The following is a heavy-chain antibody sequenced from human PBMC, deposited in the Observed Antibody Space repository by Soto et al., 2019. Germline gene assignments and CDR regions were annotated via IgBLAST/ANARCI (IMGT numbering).Heavy chain of an antibody. D-gene: IGHD2-15*01. CDR2: ISGSGRST. CDR3: AKVPRVACSGGSCYFYFDY. CDR1: GFTFSSYA. J-gene: IGHJ4*02. V-gene: IGHV3-23*01. Sequence: EVQLLESGGGLVQPGGSLRLSCAASGFTFSSYAMSWVRQAPGKGLGWVSAISGSGRSTYYEDSVKGRFTISRDNSKNPLSLQMNSLRAEDTGVYYCAKVPRVACSGGSCYFYFDYWGQGSLVTFSS.